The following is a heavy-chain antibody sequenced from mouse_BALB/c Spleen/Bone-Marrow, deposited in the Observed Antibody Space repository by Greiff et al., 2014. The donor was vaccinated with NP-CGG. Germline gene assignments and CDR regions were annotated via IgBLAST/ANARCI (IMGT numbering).Heavy chain of an antibody. J-gene: IGHJ3*01. CDR2: IWAGGST. V-gene: IGHV2-9*02. CDR1: GFSLTSYG. D-gene: IGHD2-4*01. CDR3: AREPSTMITTGFAY. Sequence: QVQLQQSGPGLVAPSQSLSITCTVSGFSLTSYGVHWVRQPPGKGLERLGVIWAGGSTNYNSALMSRLSISKDNSKSQVFLKMNSLQTDDTAMYYCAREPSTMITTGFAYWGQGTLVTVSA.